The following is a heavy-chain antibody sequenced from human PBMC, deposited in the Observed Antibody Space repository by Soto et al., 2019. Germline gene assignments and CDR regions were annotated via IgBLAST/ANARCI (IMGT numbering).Heavy chain of an antibody. CDR3: ARLTFGGVIDIPEGNMEDYYYYGMDV. CDR1: GFTFSSYC. V-gene: IGHV3-33*01. CDR2: IWYDGSNK. D-gene: IGHD3-16*02. Sequence: PGGSLRLSCAASGFTFSSYCMHWVRQAPGKGLEWVAVIWYDGSNKYYADSVKGRFTISRDNSKNTLYLQMNSLRAEDTAVYYCARLTFGGVIDIPEGNMEDYYYYGMDVWGQGTTVTVSS. J-gene: IGHJ6*02.